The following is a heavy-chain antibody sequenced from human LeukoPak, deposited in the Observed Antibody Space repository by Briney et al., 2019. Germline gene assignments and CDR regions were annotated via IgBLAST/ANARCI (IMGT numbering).Heavy chain of an antibody. Sequence: SETLSLTCSVSGGSISPYYWSWIRQPPGKGLEWIGYIYYSGSTNYNPSLKSRVTISVDTSKNQFSLKLSSVTAADTAFYYCARYIVSYPHDAFDIWGQGTMVTVSS. V-gene: IGHV4-59*01. J-gene: IGHJ3*02. CDR1: GGSISPYY. CDR2: IYYSGST. D-gene: IGHD1-26*01. CDR3: ARYIVSYPHDAFDI.